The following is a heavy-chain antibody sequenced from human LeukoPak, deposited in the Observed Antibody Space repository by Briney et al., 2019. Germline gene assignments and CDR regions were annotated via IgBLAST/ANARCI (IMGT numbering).Heavy chain of an antibody. D-gene: IGHD2-15*01. V-gene: IGHV4-59*01. CDR2: IDYSGST. Sequence: SETLSLTCTVSGGSINSYYWSWIRQPPGKELEWIGYIDYSGSTNYNPSLKSRVTISEDTSKNQVSLKLKSVTAADTAVYFCAGYCSGGSCYQRGLPWFDPWGQGTLVTVSS. CDR3: AGYCSGGSCYQRGLPWFDP. J-gene: IGHJ5*02. CDR1: GGSINSYY.